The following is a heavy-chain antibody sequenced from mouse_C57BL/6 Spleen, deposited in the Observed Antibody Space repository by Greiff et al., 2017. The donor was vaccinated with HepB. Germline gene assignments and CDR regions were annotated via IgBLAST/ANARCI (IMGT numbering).Heavy chain of an antibody. Sequence: DVHLVESGGGLVKPGGSLKLSCAASGFTFSSYAMSWVRQTPEKRLEWVATISDGGSYTYYPDNVKGRFTISRDNAKNNLYLQMSHLKSEDTAMYYCARVPNWSWFAYWGQGTLVTVSA. V-gene: IGHV5-4*01. J-gene: IGHJ3*01. D-gene: IGHD4-1*01. CDR2: ISDGGSYT. CDR1: GFTFSSYA. CDR3: ARVPNWSWFAY.